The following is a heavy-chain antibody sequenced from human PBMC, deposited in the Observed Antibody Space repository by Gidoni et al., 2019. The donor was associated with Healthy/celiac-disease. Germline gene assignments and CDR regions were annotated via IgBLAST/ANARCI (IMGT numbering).Heavy chain of an antibody. Sequence: QVQLVESGGGLVKPGGSLRLSCAASGFTFSDYYMSWIRQAPGKGLEWVSYISISSSYTNYEDSVKGRFTIPSDNAKHSLYLPMNSLRAEDTAVYYCARVQLGARDAFDIWGQGTMVTGSS. D-gene: IGHD2-2*01. CDR2: ISISSSYT. CDR3: ARVQLGARDAFDI. J-gene: IGHJ3*02. V-gene: IGHV3-11*05. CDR1: GFTFSDYY.